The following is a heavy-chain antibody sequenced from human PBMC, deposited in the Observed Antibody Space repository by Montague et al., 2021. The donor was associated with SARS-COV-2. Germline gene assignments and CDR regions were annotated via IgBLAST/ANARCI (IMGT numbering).Heavy chain of an antibody. V-gene: IGHV4-59*01. D-gene: IGHD3-22*01. Sequence: SETLPLTCTVSGGSISRYYWNWIRQSPGKGLEWIGYIYYTGSTSYNPSLNSRVSISVDTSNNQFSLRLSSVTAADTAVYYCARMIVQNAGMDVWGQGTTVTVSS. CDR3: ARMIVQNAGMDV. CDR2: IYYTGST. J-gene: IGHJ6*02. CDR1: GGSISRYY.